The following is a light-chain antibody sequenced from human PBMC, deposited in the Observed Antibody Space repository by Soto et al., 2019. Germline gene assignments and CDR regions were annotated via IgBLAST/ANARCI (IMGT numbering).Light chain of an antibody. V-gene: IGKV1-12*01. CDR1: QGISSW. Sequence: DIQMPQSPSSVSASEGDSVSITCRASQGISSWLAWYQQNPGKAPKLLIYAASNLQDGVPSRFSGRGSGTEFTLTISSLQPEDFATYYCQQTNSFPLTFGGGTEVEIK. J-gene: IGKJ4*01. CDR2: AAS. CDR3: QQTNSFPLT.